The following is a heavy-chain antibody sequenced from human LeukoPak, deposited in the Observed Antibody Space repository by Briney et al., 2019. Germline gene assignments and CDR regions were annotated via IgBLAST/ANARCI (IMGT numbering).Heavy chain of an antibody. CDR3: ARYGYSSSWYYFDY. D-gene: IGHD6-13*01. CDR2: INHSGST. J-gene: IGHJ4*02. CDR1: GGSFSGYY. Sequence: PSETLSLTCAVYGGSFSGYYWSWIRQPPGKGLEWIGEINHSGSTNYNSSLKSRVTISEDTSKNQFSLKLSSVTAADTAVYYCARYGYSSSWYYFDYWGQGTLVTASS. V-gene: IGHV4-34*01.